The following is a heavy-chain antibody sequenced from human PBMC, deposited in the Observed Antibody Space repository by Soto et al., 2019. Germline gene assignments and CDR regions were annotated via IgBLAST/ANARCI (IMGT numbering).Heavy chain of an antibody. CDR2: IKQDGSEK. V-gene: IGHV3-7*01. D-gene: IGHD6-13*01. CDR1: GFTFSSYW. J-gene: IGHJ6*03. Sequence: GGSLRLSCAASGFTFSSYWMSWVRQAPGKGLEWVANIKQDGSEKYYVDSVKGRFTISRDNAKNSLYLQMNSLRAEDTAVYYCASIAAAGYYYYYYMDVWGKGTTVTVSS. CDR3: ASIAAAGYYYYYYMDV.